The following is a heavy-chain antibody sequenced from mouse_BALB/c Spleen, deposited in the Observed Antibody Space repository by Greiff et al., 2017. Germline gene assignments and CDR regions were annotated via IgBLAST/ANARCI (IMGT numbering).Heavy chain of an antibody. CDR2: ISSGGGST. CDR1: GFAFSSYD. V-gene: IGHV5-12-1*01. J-gene: IGHJ4*01. D-gene: IGHD1-1*02. CDR3: ARHGGSYDYYAMDY. Sequence: EVQRVESGGGLVKPGGSLKLSCAASGFAFSSYDMSWVRQTPEKRLEWVAYISSGGGSTYYPDTVKGRFTISRDNAKNTLYLQMSSLKSEDTAMYYCARHGGSYDYYAMDYWGQGTSVTVSS.